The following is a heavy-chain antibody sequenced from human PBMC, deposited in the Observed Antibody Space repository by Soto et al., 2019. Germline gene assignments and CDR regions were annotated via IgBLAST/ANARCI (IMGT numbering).Heavy chain of an antibody. CDR3: AKVDYDFWSGYYPRD. Sequence: PGGSLRLSCAASGFTFSSYGMHWVRQAPGKGLEWVAVISYDGSNKYYADSVKGRFTISRDNSKNTLYLQMNSLRAEDTAVYYCAKVDYDFWSGYYPRDWGQGTLVT. V-gene: IGHV3-30*18. D-gene: IGHD3-3*01. CDR1: GFTFSSYG. J-gene: IGHJ4*02. CDR2: ISYDGSNK.